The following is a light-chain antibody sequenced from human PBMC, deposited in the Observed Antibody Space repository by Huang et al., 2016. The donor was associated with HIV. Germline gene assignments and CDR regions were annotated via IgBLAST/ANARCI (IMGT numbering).Light chain of an antibody. CDR1: QRVNDNY. CDR2: GVS. V-gene: IGKV3-20*01. J-gene: IGKJ1*01. Sequence: ENVLTQSPGTLSLSPGERATLSCRASQRVNDNYLAWYQQKPGQAPRLLIYGVSTRATGIPDRFRGSGSGTDFTLTIIRLAPEDFAVYYCQQYGSSGTFGQGTRVDI. CDR3: QQYGSSGT.